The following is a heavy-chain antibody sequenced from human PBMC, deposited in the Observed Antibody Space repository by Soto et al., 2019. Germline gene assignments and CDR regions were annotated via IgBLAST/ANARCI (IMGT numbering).Heavy chain of an antibody. CDR3: AKDGGREGSFGNWFDP. CDR1: GGTFSNYA. CDR2: IIPIFGTS. Sequence: QVQLVQSGAEVKKPGSSVKVSCKASGGTFSNYAITWVRQAPGQGLEWLGRIIPIFGTSDYAQKFQGRVTITADDSTTTAYMELSSLRSDDTAVYYCAKDGGREGSFGNWFDPWGQGTLVTVSS. J-gene: IGHJ5*02. V-gene: IGHV1-69*15. D-gene: IGHD2-15*01.